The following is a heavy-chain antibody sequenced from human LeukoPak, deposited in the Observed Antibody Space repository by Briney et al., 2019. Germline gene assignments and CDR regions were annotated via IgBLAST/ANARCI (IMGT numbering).Heavy chain of an antibody. J-gene: IGHJ4*02. CDR1: GFTFSSYA. CDR2: ISYDGSNK. V-gene: IGHV3-30-3*01. CDR3: ARDNSSSWSFDY. D-gene: IGHD6-13*01. Sequence: GGSLRLSCAASGFTFSSYAMHWVRQAPGKGLEWVAVISYDGSNKYYADSVKGRFTISRDNSKNTLYLQMNSLRAEDTAVYYCARDNSSSWSFDYWGQGTLVTVSS.